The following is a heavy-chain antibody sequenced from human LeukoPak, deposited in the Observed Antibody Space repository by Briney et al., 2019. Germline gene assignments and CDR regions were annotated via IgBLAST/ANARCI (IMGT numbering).Heavy chain of an antibody. D-gene: IGHD3-22*01. J-gene: IGHJ4*02. V-gene: IGHV3-15*01. CDR1: GFTFSNAW. CDR3: TTVGYYDSSGYFH. Sequence: PGGSLRLSCAASGFTFSNAWMSWVRQAPGKGLEWVGRIKSKTDGGTTDYAAPVKGRFTNSRDDSKNTLYLQMNSLKTEDTAVYYCTTVGYYDSSGYFHWGQGTLVTVSS. CDR2: IKSKTDGGTT.